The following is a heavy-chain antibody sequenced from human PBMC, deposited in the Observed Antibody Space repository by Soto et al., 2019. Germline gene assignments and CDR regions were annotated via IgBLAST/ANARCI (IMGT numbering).Heavy chain of an antibody. D-gene: IGHD3-22*01. CDR1: GFTFTSYW. Sequence: GGSLRLSCAASGFTFTSYWMSWVRQAPGKGLEWVANIKQNGADTYYLDSLRGRFTISRDNAQNTLYLQISSLRAEDTAVYYCARVRRYYESSGAYYFDYWGQGTLVTVSS. CDR2: IKQNGADT. J-gene: IGHJ4*02. V-gene: IGHV3-7*01. CDR3: ARVRRYYESSGAYYFDY.